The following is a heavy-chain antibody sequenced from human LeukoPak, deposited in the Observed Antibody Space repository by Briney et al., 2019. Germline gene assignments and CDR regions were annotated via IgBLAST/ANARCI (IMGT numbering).Heavy chain of an antibody. CDR3: ARDRLGDYDHSGYYDK. Sequence: PGGSLRLSCAASGFSLSNYGLHWVRQGPGKGLEWLAVINYDGSNRYYADSVKGRFTISRDNAKNSVYLQMNNLGAEDTAVYYCARDRLGDYDHSGYYDKWGQGTLVTVSS. D-gene: IGHD3-22*01. V-gene: IGHV3-33*01. CDR2: INYDGSNR. J-gene: IGHJ4*02. CDR1: GFSLSNYG.